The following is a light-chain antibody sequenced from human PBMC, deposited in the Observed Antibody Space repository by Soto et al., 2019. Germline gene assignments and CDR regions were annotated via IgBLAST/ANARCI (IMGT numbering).Light chain of an antibody. CDR3: AAWDATLSACV. CDR2: YNN. V-gene: IGLV1-47*02. CDR1: DSNIGSNS. J-gene: IGLJ1*01. Sequence: QSVLTQSPSASGAAGQVVTISCSGGDSNIGSNSVSWYQHLPRMAPKLLIYYNNQRPSGVPDRFSGSRSGTSASLAIVGLRSEDEAVYYCAAWDATLSACVFGNGTKLTVL.